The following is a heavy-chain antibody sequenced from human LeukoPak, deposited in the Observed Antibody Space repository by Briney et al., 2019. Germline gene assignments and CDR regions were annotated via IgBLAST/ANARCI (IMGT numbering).Heavy chain of an antibody. V-gene: IGHV1-18*01. CDR2: ISGYNENT. Sequence: GASVKVSCKASGYTFTSYGISWVGQAPGQGLEWMGWISGYNENTDYAQKFQGRVTMTTDTSTSTAYMELRNLRSDDTAVYYCARVGRTIVATMAYWGQGTLVAVSS. D-gene: IGHD5-12*01. CDR3: ARVGRTIVATMAY. J-gene: IGHJ4*02. CDR1: GYTFTSYG.